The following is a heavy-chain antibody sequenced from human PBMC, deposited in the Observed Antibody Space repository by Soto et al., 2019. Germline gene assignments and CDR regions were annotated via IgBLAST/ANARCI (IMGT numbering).Heavy chain of an antibody. CDR2: IYYSGST. J-gene: IGHJ6*03. CDR3: ARAWFGELNYMDV. Sequence: SETLSLTCTVSGGSISSYYWSWIRQPPGKGLEWIGYIYYSGSTNYNPSLKSRVTISVDTSKNQFSLKLSSVTAADTAVYYCARAWFGELNYMDVWGKGTTVTVSS. D-gene: IGHD3-10*01. CDR1: GGSISSYY. V-gene: IGHV4-59*01.